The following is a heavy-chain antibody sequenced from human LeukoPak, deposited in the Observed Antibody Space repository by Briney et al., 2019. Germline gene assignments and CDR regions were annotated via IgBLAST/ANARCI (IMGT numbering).Heavy chain of an antibody. D-gene: IGHD3-10*01. CDR1: GGSFSCYY. Sequence: SETLSLTCAVYGGSFSCYYWSWMRQPPGKWLEWIGEINHSGSTNYNPSLKSRVTISVDTSKNQFSLKLSSVTAADTAVYYCARGEGRITRVQGPAGDWFDPWGQGTLVTVSS. J-gene: IGHJ5*02. CDR2: INHSGST. CDR3: ARGEGRITRVQGPAGDWFDP. V-gene: IGHV4-34*01.